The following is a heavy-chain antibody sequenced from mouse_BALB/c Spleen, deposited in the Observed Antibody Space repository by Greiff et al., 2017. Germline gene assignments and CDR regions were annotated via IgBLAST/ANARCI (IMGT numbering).Heavy chain of an antibody. CDR1: GYTFTSYW. CDR3: AREYDLYAMDY. CDR2: INPSTGYT. Sequence: QVQLQQSGAELAKPGASVKMSCKASGYTFTSYWMHWVKQRPGQGLEWIGYINPSTGYTEYNQKFKDKATLTADKSSSTAYMQLSSLTSEDSAVYYCAREYDLYAMDYWGQGTSVTVSS. J-gene: IGHJ4*01. D-gene: IGHD2-10*02. V-gene: IGHV1-7*01.